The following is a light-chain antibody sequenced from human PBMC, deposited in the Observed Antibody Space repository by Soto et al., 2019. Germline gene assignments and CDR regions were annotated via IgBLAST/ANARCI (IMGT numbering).Light chain of an antibody. CDR1: QSVNNNY. Sequence: EIVLTQYPGTLSLSPGERATLSCRASQSVNNNYLAWYQQKPGQAPRLLIYGASSRATGIPDRFSGSGSGTDFILTISRLEPEDFAVYYCQQYGSSQYTFGQGTKLEIK. V-gene: IGKV3-20*01. CDR2: GAS. CDR3: QQYGSSQYT. J-gene: IGKJ2*01.